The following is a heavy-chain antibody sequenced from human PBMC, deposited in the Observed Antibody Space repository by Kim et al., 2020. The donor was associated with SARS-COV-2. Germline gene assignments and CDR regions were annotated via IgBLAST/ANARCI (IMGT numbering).Heavy chain of an antibody. D-gene: IGHD2-2*01. CDR1: GYTFTSYD. CDR2: INPSFGST. V-gene: IGHV1-46*01. Sequence: ASVKVSCKASGYTFTSYDMHWVRQAPGQGLEWMGRINPSFGSTSYAQKFQGRVTITRDTSTSTAYMELSSLRSEDTAVYYCARDHVVVPAAACFDYWGEG. CDR3: ARDHVVVPAAACFDY. J-gene: IGHJ4*02.